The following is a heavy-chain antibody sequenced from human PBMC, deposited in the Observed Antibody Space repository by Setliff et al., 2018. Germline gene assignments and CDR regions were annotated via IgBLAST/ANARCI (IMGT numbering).Heavy chain of an antibody. J-gene: IGHJ4*02. Sequence: LRLSCAASGFTFSSYWMSWVRQAPGKGLEWVANIKQNGSWIYYVDSVRGRFSISRDNARNSVHLQMNSLRAEDTAIYYCVRNGGNSDYWGQGTLVTVSS. V-gene: IGHV3-7*01. CDR3: VRNGGNSDY. D-gene: IGHD2-8*01. CDR1: GFTFSSYW. CDR2: IKQNGSWI.